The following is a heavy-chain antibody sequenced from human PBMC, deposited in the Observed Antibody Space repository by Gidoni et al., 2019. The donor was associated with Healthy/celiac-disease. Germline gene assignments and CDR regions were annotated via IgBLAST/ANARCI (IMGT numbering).Heavy chain of an antibody. CDR1: GFTFSSYA. V-gene: IGHV3-23*01. Sequence: EVQLLESGGGLVQPGGSLRLSCAASGFTFSSYAMSWVRQAPGKGLEWVSAISGSGGSTYYADSVKGRFTISRDNSKNTLYLQMNSLRAEDTAVYYCAKDHSPGGVVVPAASDYWGQGTLVTVSS. D-gene: IGHD2-2*01. CDR3: AKDHSPGGVVVPAASDY. CDR2: ISGSGGST. J-gene: IGHJ4*02.